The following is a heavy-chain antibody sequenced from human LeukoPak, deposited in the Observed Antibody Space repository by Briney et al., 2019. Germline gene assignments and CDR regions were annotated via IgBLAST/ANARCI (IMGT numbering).Heavy chain of an antibody. CDR2: IIPIFGTA. CDR1: GGTFSIYA. CDR3: AKDPWIDSYGPLNWFDP. D-gene: IGHD5-18*01. J-gene: IGHJ5*02. V-gene: IGHV1-69*13. Sequence: VASVNVSFKASGGTFSIYAISWVRQAPGQGLEWMGGIIPIFGTANYAQKFQGRVTITADESTSTAYMELSSLRSEDTAVYYCAKDPWIDSYGPLNWFDPWGQGTLVTVSS.